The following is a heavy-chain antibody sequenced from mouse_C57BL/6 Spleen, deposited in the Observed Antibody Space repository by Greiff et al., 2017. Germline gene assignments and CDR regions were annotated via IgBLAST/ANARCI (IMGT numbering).Heavy chain of an antibody. CDR3: EGGDGYSFDY. V-gene: IGHV1-15*01. CDR2: IDPETGGT. D-gene: IGHD2-3*01. CDR1: GYTFTDYE. Sequence: QVQLKESGAELVRPGASVTLSCKASGYTFTDYEMHWVKQTPVHGLEWIGAIDPETGGTAYNQKFKGKAILTADKSSSTAYMELRSLTSEDSAVYYCEGGDGYSFDYWGQGTTLTVSS. J-gene: IGHJ2*01.